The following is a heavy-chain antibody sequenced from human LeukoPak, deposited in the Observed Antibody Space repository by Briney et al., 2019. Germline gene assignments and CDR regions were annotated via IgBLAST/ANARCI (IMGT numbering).Heavy chain of an antibody. CDR1: GFTFSGSA. Sequence: PGGSLRLSCAASGFTFSGSALHWVRQASGKGLEWVGRIRSKANSYATAYAASLKGRFTISRDDSKNTAYLQMNSLKTEDTAVYYCTRHLVDDSSGYYSFDYWGQGILVTVSS. CDR3: TRHLVDDSSGYYSFDY. J-gene: IGHJ4*02. D-gene: IGHD3-22*01. CDR2: IRSKANSYAT. V-gene: IGHV3-73*01.